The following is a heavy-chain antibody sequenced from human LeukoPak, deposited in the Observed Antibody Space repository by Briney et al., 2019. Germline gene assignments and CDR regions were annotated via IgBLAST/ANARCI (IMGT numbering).Heavy chain of an antibody. CDR3: AREGDGIRPDAFDI. CDR1: GYTFTSYA. V-gene: IGHV1-69*04. Sequence: GASVKVSCKASGYTFTSYAISWVRQAPGQGLEWMGRIIPILGIANYAQKFQGRVTITADKSTSTAYMELSSLRSEDTAVYYCAREGDGIRPDAFDIWGQGTMVTVSS. J-gene: IGHJ3*02. D-gene: IGHD1-14*01. CDR2: IIPILGIA.